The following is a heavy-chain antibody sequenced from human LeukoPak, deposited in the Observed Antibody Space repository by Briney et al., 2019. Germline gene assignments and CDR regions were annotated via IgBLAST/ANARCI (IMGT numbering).Heavy chain of an antibody. J-gene: IGHJ6*03. Sequence: SVKVSCKASGGTFSSYAISWVRRAPGQGLEWMGRIIPIFGTANYAQKFQGRVTITTDESTSTAYMELSSLRSEDTAVYYCAREPHYYYYYMDVWGKGTTVTVSS. CDR1: GGTFSSYA. CDR3: AREPHYYYYYMDV. CDR2: IIPIFGTA. V-gene: IGHV1-69*05.